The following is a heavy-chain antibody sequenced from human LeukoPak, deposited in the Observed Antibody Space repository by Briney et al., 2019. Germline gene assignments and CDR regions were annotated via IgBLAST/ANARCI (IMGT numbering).Heavy chain of an antibody. D-gene: IGHD3-22*01. CDR1: GFTFSSYA. CDR2: ISYDGSNK. CDR3: ARGPYDSSGYRSSWFDP. J-gene: IGHJ5*02. Sequence: GRSLRLSCAASGFTFSSYAMHWVRQAPGKGLEWVAVISYDGSNKYYADSVKGRFTISRDNSKNTLYLQMSSLRAEDTAVYYCARGPYDSSGYRSSWFDPWGQGTLVTVSS. V-gene: IGHV3-30*04.